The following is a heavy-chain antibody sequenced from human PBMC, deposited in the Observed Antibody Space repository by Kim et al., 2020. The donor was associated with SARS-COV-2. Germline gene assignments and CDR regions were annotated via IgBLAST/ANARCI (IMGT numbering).Heavy chain of an antibody. Sequence: SETLSLTCTVSGGSISSSSYYWGWIRQAPGKGLAWIGSIYYSGSTYYNPSLKSRVTIAVDTSKNQFSLKLRFVTAADTAVYYCARHPPYGSGHYFDYWGQGTLVTVSS. D-gene: IGHD3-10*01. V-gene: IGHV4-39*07. CDR2: IYYSGST. J-gene: IGHJ4*02. CDR3: ARHPPYGSGHYFDY. CDR1: GGSISSSSYY.